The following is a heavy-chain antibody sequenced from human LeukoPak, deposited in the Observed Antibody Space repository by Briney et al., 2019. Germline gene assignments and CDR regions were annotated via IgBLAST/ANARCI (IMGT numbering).Heavy chain of an antibody. D-gene: IGHD6-19*01. CDR2: ISSSGSTM. CDR1: GFTFSTYS. CDR3: ARAYSSGWYDYYMDV. V-gene: IGHV3-48*04. Sequence: GGSLRLSCAASGFTFSTYSMNWVRQAPGKGLEWVSYISSSGSTMYYADSVKGRFTISRDNAKNSLYLQMNSLRAEDTAVYYCARAYSSGWYDYYMDVWGKGTTVTISS. J-gene: IGHJ6*03.